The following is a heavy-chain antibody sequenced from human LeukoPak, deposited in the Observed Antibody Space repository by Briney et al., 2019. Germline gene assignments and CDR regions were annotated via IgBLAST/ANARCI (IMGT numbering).Heavy chain of an antibody. D-gene: IGHD6-13*01. CDR1: GYTFTSYD. Sequence: ASVRVSCKASGYTFTSYDINWVRQATGQGLEWMGWMNPNSGNTGYAQKFQGRVTMTRNTSISTAYMELSSLRSEDTAVYYCATGTEPPGIAEAGTEAYGMDVWGQGTKVTVSS. CDR2: MNPNSGNT. V-gene: IGHV1-8*01. CDR3: ATGTEPPGIAEAGTEAYGMDV. J-gene: IGHJ6*02.